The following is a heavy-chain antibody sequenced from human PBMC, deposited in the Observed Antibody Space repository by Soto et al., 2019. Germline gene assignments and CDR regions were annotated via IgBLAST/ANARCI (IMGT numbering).Heavy chain of an antibody. V-gene: IGHV1-69*13. CDR1: GGTFSIYA. CDR3: TRFGGKVNTAXVTHIAAAGXNN. J-gene: IGHJ1*01. Sequence: SVKVSCKASGGTFSIYAISWVRQAPGQGLEWMGGIIPIFGTANYAQKFQGRVTITADESTSTAYMELSSLRSEDTAVYYCTRFGGKVNTAXVTHIAAAGXNNWG. D-gene: IGHD6-13*01. CDR2: IIPIFGTA.